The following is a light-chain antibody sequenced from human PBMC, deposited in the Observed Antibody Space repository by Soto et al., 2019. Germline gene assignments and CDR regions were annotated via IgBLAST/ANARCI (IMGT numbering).Light chain of an antibody. CDR1: QRINNN. CDR2: GAS. CDR3: QQYNNWPPLT. V-gene: IGKV3D-15*01. Sequence: EIVMTQSPATLSVSPGERATLSCRASQRINNNLAWYQQNPGQTPRLLIYGASIRATGIPVRFSGSGSGTALTLTIISLQSEDFAVYYCQQYNNWPPLTFGGGTKVEI. J-gene: IGKJ4*01.